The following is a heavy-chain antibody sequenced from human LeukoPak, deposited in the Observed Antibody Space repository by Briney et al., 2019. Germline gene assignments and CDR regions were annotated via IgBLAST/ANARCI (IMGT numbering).Heavy chain of an antibody. D-gene: IGHD2-2*01. V-gene: IGHV3-9*03. J-gene: IGHJ5*02. CDR2: ISWNSGSI. CDR3: AKGTTRPYAGSWFDP. Sequence: PGGSLRLSCEASGFTFSNYAMHWVRQAPGKGLEWVSGISWNSGSIGYADSVKGRFTISRDNAKNSLYLQMNSLKPEDMALYYCAKGTTRPYAGSWFDPWGQGTLVTVSS. CDR1: GFTFSNYA.